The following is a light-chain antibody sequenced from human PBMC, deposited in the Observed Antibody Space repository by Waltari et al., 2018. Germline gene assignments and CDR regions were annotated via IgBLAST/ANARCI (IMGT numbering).Light chain of an antibody. CDR2: DAF. CDR1: QSVGRS. Sequence: EIVLTQSPDTLSLSPGERVTLSCRASQSVGRSLAWYQQKPGQAPRLLIYDAFTRATGIADRYSGSGSGTDFSLTISRLDPEDFAVYYCQMYVRLPATFGQGTKVEIK. J-gene: IGKJ1*01. V-gene: IGKV3-20*01. CDR3: QMYVRLPAT.